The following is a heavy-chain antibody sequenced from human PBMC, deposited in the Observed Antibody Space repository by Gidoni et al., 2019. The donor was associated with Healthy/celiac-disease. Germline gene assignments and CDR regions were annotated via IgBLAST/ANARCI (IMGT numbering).Heavy chain of an antibody. CDR3: ARQYDPYGDHA. J-gene: IGHJ5*02. V-gene: IGHV5-51*01. CDR2: IYPGDSDT. D-gene: IGHD4-17*01. Sequence: VRQMPGKGLEWMGIIYPGDSDTRYSPSFQGQVTISADKSISTAYLQWSSLKASDTAMYYCARQYDPYGDHAWGQGTLVTVSS.